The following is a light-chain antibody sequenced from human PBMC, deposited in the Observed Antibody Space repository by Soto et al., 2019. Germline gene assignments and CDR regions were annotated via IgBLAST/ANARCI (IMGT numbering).Light chain of an antibody. V-gene: IGKV1-39*01. CDR2: GGS. J-gene: IGKJ3*01. CDR1: QNIHSF. CDR3: KQSYNTPFT. Sequence: DIQMSQSPSSLAASVGERVTITCRASQNIHSFLNWYQQKPGKAPQVLIYGGSALQSGVPSRFSGSVSGTVFTLTISSLHPEDFASYFCKQSYNTPFTFGPGPRVDI.